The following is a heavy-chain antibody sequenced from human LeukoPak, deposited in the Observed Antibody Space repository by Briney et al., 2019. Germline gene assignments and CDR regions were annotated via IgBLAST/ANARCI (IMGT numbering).Heavy chain of an antibody. Sequence: ASETLSLTCAVSGGSISSSSYYWGWIRQPRGKGREWIGSIYYGGTTYYNPSLRGRVTISVDTSKNQFSLNLSSVTAADTAVYYCASLKFGGGNNYDYWGQGTLVTVSS. J-gene: IGHJ4*02. CDR3: ASLKFGGGNNYDY. V-gene: IGHV4-39*07. CDR1: GGSISSSSYY. CDR2: IYYGGTT. D-gene: IGHD5-24*01.